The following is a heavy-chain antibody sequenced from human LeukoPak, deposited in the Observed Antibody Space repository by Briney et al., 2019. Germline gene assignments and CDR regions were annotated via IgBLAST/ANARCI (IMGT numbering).Heavy chain of an antibody. V-gene: IGHV3-30*03. D-gene: IGHD3-10*01. CDR2: ISYDGSNK. J-gene: IGHJ3*02. CDR3: ARGVYGSGPWAFDI. CDR1: GFTFSSYG. Sequence: GRSLRLSCAASGFTFSSYGMHWGRQAPGKGLEWVAVISYDGSNKYYADSVKGRFTISRDNSKNTLYLQMNSLRAEDTAVYYCARGVYGSGPWAFDIWGQGTMVTVSS.